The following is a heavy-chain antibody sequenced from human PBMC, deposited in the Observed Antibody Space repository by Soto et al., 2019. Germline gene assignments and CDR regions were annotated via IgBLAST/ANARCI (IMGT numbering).Heavy chain of an antibody. Sequence: QVQLVESGGGLVKPGGSLRLSCAASGFTFSDYYMSWIRHAPGKGLEWVSYISSSGSTIYYADSVKGRFTISRDNAKNSMYLQMKSLRAEDTAVYYCARRGAAWKREAFDIWGQGTMVTVSS. J-gene: IGHJ3*02. D-gene: IGHD1-1*01. CDR1: GFTFSDYY. V-gene: IGHV3-11*01. CDR2: ISSSGSTI. CDR3: ARRGAAWKREAFDI.